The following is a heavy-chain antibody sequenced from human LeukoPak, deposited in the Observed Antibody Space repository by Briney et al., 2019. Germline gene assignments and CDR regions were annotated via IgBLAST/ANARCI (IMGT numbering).Heavy chain of an antibody. Sequence: RAGGSLRLSCAASGFTFSSYAMNWVRQAPGKGLEWVASISGNGGSTYYADSVKGRFTISRDNSRNAVFLQMISPRDDDTAIYYCAKDTYYYGSGSYYYWGQGTLVTVSS. D-gene: IGHD3-10*01. V-gene: IGHV3-23*01. CDR2: ISGNGGST. J-gene: IGHJ4*02. CDR3: AKDTYYYGSGSYYY. CDR1: GFTFSSYA.